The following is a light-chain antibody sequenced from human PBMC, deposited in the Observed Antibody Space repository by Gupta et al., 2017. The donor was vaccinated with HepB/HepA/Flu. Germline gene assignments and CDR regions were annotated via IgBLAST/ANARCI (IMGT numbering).Light chain of an antibody. CDR3: QAWDSSTAV. V-gene: IGLV3-1*01. CDR2: QDS. CDR1: KLGDKY. Sequence: SYELTQPPSVSVCPGQPASIPCSGDKLGDKYACWYQQKPGQSPVLVIYQDSKRPSGIPERFSGSNSGNTATLTISGTQAMDEADYYCQAWDSSTAVFGGGTKLTVL. J-gene: IGLJ2*01.